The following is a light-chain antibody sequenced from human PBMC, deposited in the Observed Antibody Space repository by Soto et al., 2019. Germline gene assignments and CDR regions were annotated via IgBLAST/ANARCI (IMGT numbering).Light chain of an antibody. Sequence: EIVLTQSPGTLSLSPGEEATLSRRASQGVDSNYLAWYQQKPGQTPRLIIYGASGRADGIPHRFSGSGFGTDFTLTISKVEPEDFAVYYCQQYGTPRSVTFGQGTRLEI. CDR2: GAS. J-gene: IGKJ5*01. CDR3: QQYGTPRSVT. V-gene: IGKV3-20*01. CDR1: QGVDSNY.